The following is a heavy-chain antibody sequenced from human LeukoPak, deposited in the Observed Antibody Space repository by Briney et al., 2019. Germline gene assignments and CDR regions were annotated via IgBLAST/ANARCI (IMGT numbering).Heavy chain of an antibody. CDR3: ARGFYYDNYMDV. V-gene: IGHV4-31*03. Sequence: SETLSLTCTVSGASITSGNYYWSWIRQHPGKGLEWIGYIRYSGSTYHNPSLKSRLAISVDTSRYQFSLDLSSVTAADTAVYHCARGFYYDNYMDVWGNGTTVTVSS. CDR2: IRYSGST. D-gene: IGHD3-22*01. CDR1: GASITSGNYY. J-gene: IGHJ6*03.